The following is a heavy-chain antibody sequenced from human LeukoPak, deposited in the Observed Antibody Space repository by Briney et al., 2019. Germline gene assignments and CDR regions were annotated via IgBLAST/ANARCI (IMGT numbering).Heavy chain of an antibody. CDR1: GFVFRPYA. CDR3: AKDVEGPRSWWYRFDP. J-gene: IGHJ5*02. V-gene: IGHV3-23*01. CDR2: ISGGGDST. Sequence: GGSLRLSCITSGFVFRPYAMNWVRQAPGKGLEWVSAISGGGDSTYHADSVKGRFTISRDNSQNTLYLQMNSLRAEDTAVYYCAKDVEGPRSWWYRFDPWGQGTLVTVSS. D-gene: IGHD6-13*01.